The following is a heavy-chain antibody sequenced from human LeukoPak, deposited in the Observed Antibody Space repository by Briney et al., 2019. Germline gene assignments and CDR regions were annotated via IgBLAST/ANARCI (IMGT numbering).Heavy chain of an antibody. CDR2: INHSGST. CDR3: ARDPAPWNSGADWFDP. D-gene: IGHD1/OR15-1a*01. V-gene: IGHV4-34*01. CDR1: GGSFSGYY. J-gene: IGHJ5*02. Sequence: SETLSLTCAVYGGSFSGYYWSWIRQPPGKGLEWIGEINHSGSTNYNPSLKSRVTISVDTSKNQFSLKLSSVTAADTAVYYCARDPAPWNSGADWFDPWGQGTLVTVSS.